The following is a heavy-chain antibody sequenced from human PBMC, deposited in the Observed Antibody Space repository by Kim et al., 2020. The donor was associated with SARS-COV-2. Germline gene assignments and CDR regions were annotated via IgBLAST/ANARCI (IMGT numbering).Heavy chain of an antibody. CDR3: ARAPIRVGYGGPDQYYLDY. CDR1: GGSISSSSYY. Sequence: SETLSLTCTVSGGSISSSSYYWGWIRQPPGKGLEWIGSIYYSGSTYYNPSLKSRVTISVDTSKNQFSLKLSSVTAADTAVYYCARAPIRVGYGGPDQYYLDYWGQGTLVTVSS. CDR2: IYYSGST. J-gene: IGHJ4*02. D-gene: IGHD5-12*01. V-gene: IGHV4-39*07.